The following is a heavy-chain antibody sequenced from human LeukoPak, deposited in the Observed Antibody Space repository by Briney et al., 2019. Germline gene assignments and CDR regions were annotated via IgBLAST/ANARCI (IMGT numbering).Heavy chain of an antibody. CDR2: ISGSGGST. CDR1: GFTFSSYA. J-gene: IGHJ4*02. D-gene: IGHD3-10*01. CDR3: AKGPLYGSGTDY. Sequence: GESLRLSCAASGFTFSSYAMSWVRQAPGEGLEWVSAISGSGGSTYYADSVKGRFTISRDNSKNTLYLQMNSLRAEDTAVYYCAKGPLYGSGTDYWGQGTLVTVSS. V-gene: IGHV3-23*01.